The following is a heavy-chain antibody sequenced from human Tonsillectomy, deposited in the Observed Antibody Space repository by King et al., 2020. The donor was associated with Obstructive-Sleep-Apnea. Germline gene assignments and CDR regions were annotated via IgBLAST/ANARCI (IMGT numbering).Heavy chain of an antibody. Sequence: VQLVESGGGVVQPGRSLRLSCAASGFTFSSYGMRWVRQAPGKGLEWGAVISYDGSNKYYPDSVKGRFTISRDNSKNTLDLQMNSLRAEDTAVYYCARGLRGGEAWGYYFDYWGQGTLVTVSS. CDR1: GFTFSSYG. CDR3: ARGLRGGEAWGYYFDY. D-gene: IGHD7-27*01. J-gene: IGHJ4*02. V-gene: IGHV3-30*04. CDR2: ISYDGSNK.